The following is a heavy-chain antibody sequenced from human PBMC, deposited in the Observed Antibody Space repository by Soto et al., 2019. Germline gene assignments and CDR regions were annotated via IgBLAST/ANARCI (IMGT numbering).Heavy chain of an antibody. V-gene: IGHV4-59*08. CDR2: IHYSGST. CDR3: ARSDYGDFLNAFDT. J-gene: IGHJ3*02. D-gene: IGHD4-17*01. Sequence: QVQLQESGPGLVKPSETLSLTCSVSGGSISTYYWSWIRQPPGKGLEWIGYIHYSGSTKYNPSLKSRIPMSLETSKNQFSLRLSSVTAADTAVYYCARSDYGDFLNAFDTWGQGTMVTVSS. CDR1: GGSISTYY.